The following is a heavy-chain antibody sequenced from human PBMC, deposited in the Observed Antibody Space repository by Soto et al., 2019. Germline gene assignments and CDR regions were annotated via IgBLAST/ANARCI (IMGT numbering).Heavy chain of an antibody. D-gene: IGHD5-12*01. CDR1: GFTFSDYY. V-gene: IGHV3-11*01. Sequence: GGSLRLSCAVSGFTFSDYYMTLIRQSPGKGLEWVSYINTLSSAIYYADSVKGRFTISRDNAKNSLYLQMNSLRAEETDVYYCARRLQWLLRPLDSSGRGILVTVSS. CDR2: INTLSSAI. CDR3: ARRLQWLLRPLDS. J-gene: IGHJ4*02.